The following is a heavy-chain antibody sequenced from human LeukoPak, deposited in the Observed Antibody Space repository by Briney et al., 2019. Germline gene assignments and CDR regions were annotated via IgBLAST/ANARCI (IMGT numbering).Heavy chain of an antibody. CDR2: IYTGSTT. Sequence: GGSLRLSCAASGFIVSTSYMSWVRQAPGKGLEWVSVIYTGSTTYYADSVKGRFTISRDNSKNTVYLQMDSLRAEDTAVYYCARASGDLGYFDYWGQGTLVTVSS. CDR3: ARASGDLGYFDY. CDR1: GFIVSTSY. J-gene: IGHJ4*02. V-gene: IGHV3-66*01. D-gene: IGHD3-10*01.